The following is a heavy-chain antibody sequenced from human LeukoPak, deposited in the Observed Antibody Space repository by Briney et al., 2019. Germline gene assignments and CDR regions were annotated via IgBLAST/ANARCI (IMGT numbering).Heavy chain of an antibody. CDR1: GFTFSSYG. CDR3: AKDAKRITMVRGVKGGNWFDP. Sequence: EGSLRLSCAASGFTFSSYGMHWVRQAPGKGLEWVAVISYDGSNKYYADSVKGRFTISRDNSKNTLYLQMNSLRAEDTAVYYCAKDAKRITMVRGVKGGNWFDPWGQGTLVTVSS. J-gene: IGHJ5*02. CDR2: ISYDGSNK. D-gene: IGHD3-10*01. V-gene: IGHV3-30*18.